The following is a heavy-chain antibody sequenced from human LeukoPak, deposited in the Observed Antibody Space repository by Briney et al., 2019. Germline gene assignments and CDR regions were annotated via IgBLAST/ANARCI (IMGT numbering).Heavy chain of an antibody. CDR2: IYHSGST. Sequence: SETLSLTCAVSGYSISSGYYWGWIRQPPGKGLEWIGSIYHSGSTYYNPSLKSRVTISVDTSKNQFSLKLSSVTAADTAVHYCARAATVTGTTNVDYWGQGTLVTVSS. CDR3: ARAATVTGTTNVDY. V-gene: IGHV4-38-2*01. J-gene: IGHJ4*02. D-gene: IGHD1-20*01. CDR1: GYSISSGYY.